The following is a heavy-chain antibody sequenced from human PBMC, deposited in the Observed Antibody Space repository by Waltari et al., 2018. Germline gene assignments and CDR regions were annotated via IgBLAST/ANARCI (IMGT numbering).Heavy chain of an antibody. CDR2: ISGSGGST. CDR3: ANLYGDSPEGPFDY. D-gene: IGHD4-17*01. Sequence: EVQLLESGGGLVQPGGSLRLSCAASGFTFSSYAMSWVRQAPGKGLEWVSAISGSGGSTYYADSVKGRFTISRDNSKNTLYLQVNSLRAEDTAVYYCANLYGDSPEGPFDYWGQGTLVTVSS. J-gene: IGHJ4*02. V-gene: IGHV3-23*01. CDR1: GFTFSSYA.